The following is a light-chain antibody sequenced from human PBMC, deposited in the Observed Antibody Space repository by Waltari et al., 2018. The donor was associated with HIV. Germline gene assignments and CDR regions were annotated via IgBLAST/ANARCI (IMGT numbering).Light chain of an antibody. V-gene: IGLV1-40*01. CDR1: RPNIGAGSD. J-gene: IGLJ3*02. Sequence: QSVLTQPPSVSGAPGQRVPISCTGSRPNIGAGSDVPWYQQLPGTAPKLLIYGNTNRPSGVSDRFSGSKSGTSASLAITGLQAEDEADYYCQSYDSRQSGFWVFGGGTTLTVL. CDR2: GNT. CDR3: QSYDSRQSGFWV.